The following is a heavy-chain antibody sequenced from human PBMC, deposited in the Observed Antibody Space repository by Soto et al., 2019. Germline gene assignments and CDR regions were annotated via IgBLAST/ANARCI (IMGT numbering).Heavy chain of an antibody. Sequence: PGGSLRLSCAASKFTFDDYAMHWVRQAPGKGLEWVSGISWDSGSIGYADSVKGRFTISRDNSKNTLYLQMSSLRAEDSAVYYCARGSKDSYPGSRIFDFWGRGTLVTVSS. V-gene: IGHV3-9*01. D-gene: IGHD3-10*01. CDR1: KFTFDDYA. J-gene: IGHJ4*02. CDR2: ISWDSGSI. CDR3: ARGSKDSYPGSRIFDF.